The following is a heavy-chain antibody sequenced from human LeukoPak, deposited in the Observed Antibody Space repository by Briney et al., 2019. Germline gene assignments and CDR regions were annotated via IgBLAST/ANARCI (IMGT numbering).Heavy chain of an antibody. V-gene: IGHV3-48*01. D-gene: IGHD2-21*02. CDR1: GFTFSSYA. Sequence: GGSLRLSCAASGFTFSSYAMNWVRQAPGKGLEWVSYITSSSDTRHYADSVKGRFTISRDNAKNSLYLQMTSLGAEDTAVYYCTRRDSQDVWGKGTTVIVSS. CDR2: ITSSSDTR. CDR3: TRRDSQDV. J-gene: IGHJ6*04.